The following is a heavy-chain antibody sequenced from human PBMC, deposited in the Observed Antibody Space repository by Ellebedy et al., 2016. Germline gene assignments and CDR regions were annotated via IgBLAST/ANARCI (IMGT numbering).Heavy chain of an antibody. Sequence: SETLSLTCAVYGGSFSGYYWSWIRQPPGKGLEWIGEINHSGSTNYNPSLKSRVTISVDTSKNQFSLKLSSVTAADTAVYYCARGLRTSWIQLWLPAYFDYWGQGTLVTVSS. J-gene: IGHJ4*02. CDR3: ARGLRTSWIQLWLPAYFDY. D-gene: IGHD5-18*01. CDR2: INHSGST. CDR1: GGSFSGYY. V-gene: IGHV4-34*01.